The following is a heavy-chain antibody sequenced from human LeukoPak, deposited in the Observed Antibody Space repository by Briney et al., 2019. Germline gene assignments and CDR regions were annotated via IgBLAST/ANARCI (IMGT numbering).Heavy chain of an antibody. CDR2: IWYDGSNK. CDR1: GFTLSSYG. D-gene: IGHD4-17*01. Sequence: GGSLRLSCAASGFTLSSYGMHWVRQAPGKGLEGVAVIWYDGSNKYYADSVKGRFTISRDNSKNTLYLQMNSLRAEDTAVYYCARDVYGDYIFDYWGQGTLVTVSP. V-gene: IGHV3-33*01. CDR3: ARDVYGDYIFDY. J-gene: IGHJ4*02.